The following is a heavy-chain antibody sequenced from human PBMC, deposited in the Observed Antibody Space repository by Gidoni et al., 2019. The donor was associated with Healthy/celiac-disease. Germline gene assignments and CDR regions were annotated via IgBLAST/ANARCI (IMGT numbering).Heavy chain of an antibody. CDR1: GFTFSSYG. CDR3: AKISGIYYYDSSENWFDP. Sequence: QVQLVESGGGVVQPGRSLSLPCAASGFTFSSYGMHWVRQAPGKGLEWVAVISYDGSNKYYADSVKGRFTISRDNSKNTLYLQMNSLRAEDTAVYYCAKISGIYYYDSSENWFDPWGQGTLVTVSS. J-gene: IGHJ5*02. CDR2: ISYDGSNK. D-gene: IGHD3-22*01. V-gene: IGHV3-30*18.